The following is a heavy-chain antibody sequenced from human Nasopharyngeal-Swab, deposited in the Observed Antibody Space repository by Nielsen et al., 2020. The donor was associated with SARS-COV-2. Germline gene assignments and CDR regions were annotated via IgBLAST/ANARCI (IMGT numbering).Heavy chain of an antibody. CDR2: IYYSGST. D-gene: IGHD3-3*01. V-gene: IGHV4-59*01. CDR3: ARDRVTGFLGQVYYYYGMDV. J-gene: IGHJ6*02. Sequence: RQATGKGLEWIGYIYYSGSTNYNPSLKSRVTISADTSKNKISLKLSSVTAADTAVYYCARDRVTGFLGQVYYYYGMDVRGQGTTVTVSS.